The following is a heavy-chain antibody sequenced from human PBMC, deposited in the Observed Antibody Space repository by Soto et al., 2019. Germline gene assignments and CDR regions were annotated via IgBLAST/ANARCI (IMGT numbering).Heavy chain of an antibody. V-gene: IGHV4-34*01. CDR2: INHSGST. Sequence: SETLSLTCAVYGGSFSGYYWSWIRKPPGKGLEWIGEINHSGSTNYNPSLKSRVTISVDTSKNQFSLKLSSVTAADTAVYYCARGVTEYSYGLGVNWFDPWGQGTLVTVSS. CDR3: ARGVTEYSYGLGVNWFDP. CDR1: GGSFSGYY. J-gene: IGHJ5*02. D-gene: IGHD5-18*01.